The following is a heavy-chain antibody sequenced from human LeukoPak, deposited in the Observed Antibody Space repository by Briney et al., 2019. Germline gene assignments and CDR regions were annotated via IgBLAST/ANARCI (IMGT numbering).Heavy chain of an antibody. CDR1: GYTFTGYY. D-gene: IGHD3-16*02. J-gene: IGHJ4*02. CDR2: INPNSGGT. Sequence: ASVKVSCKASGYTFTGYYMHWVRQAPGQGLEWMGWINPNSGGTNYAQKFQGRVTMTRDTSISTAYMELSRLRSDDTAVYYCARSAGLKSTYYDYVWGSYRYPFDFDYWGQGPWSPSPQ. CDR3: ARSAGLKSTYYDYVWGSYRYPFDFDY. V-gene: IGHV1-2*02.